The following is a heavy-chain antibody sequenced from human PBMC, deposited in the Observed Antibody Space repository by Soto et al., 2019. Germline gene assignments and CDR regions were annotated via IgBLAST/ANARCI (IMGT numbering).Heavy chain of an antibody. V-gene: IGHV4-30-4*01. Sequence: SETLSLTCTVSGGSISSGDYYWSWIRQPPGKGLEWIGYIYYSGSTYYNPSLKSRVTISVDTSKNQFSLKLSSVTAADTAVYYCASLSDYYGSGSYYNRDYWGQGTLVTV. CDR1: GGSISSGDYY. D-gene: IGHD3-10*01. CDR2: IYYSGST. CDR3: ASLSDYYGSGSYYNRDY. J-gene: IGHJ4*02.